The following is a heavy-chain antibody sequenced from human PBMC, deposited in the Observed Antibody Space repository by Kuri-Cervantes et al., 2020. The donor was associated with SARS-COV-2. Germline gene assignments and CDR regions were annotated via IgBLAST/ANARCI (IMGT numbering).Heavy chain of an antibody. Sequence: ETLSLTCAASGFTFSSYWMSWIRQAPGKGLEWVANIKQDGSEKYYVDSVKGRFTISRDNAKNSLYLQMNSLRAEDTAVYCCARGLSRKPFDYWGQGTLVTVSS. CDR2: IKQDGSEK. J-gene: IGHJ4*02. CDR3: ARGLSRKPFDY. CDR1: GFTFSSYW. V-gene: IGHV3-7*01.